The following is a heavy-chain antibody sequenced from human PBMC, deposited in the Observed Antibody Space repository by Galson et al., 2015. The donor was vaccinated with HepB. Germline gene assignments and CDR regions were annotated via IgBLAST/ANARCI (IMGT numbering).Heavy chain of an antibody. V-gene: IGHV3-33*01. CDR1: GFTFSNYG. CDR3: ARHPTVFYDFWSGYSDNWFDP. Sequence: SLRLSCAASGFTFSNYGMHWVRQAPGKGLEWVAGIWYDGRNNPYADSVKGRFTISSDYSKNTLYLQMDSLRAEDTALYYCARHPTVFYDFWSGYSDNWFDPWGQETLVIVSS. CDR2: IWYDGRNN. J-gene: IGHJ5*02. D-gene: IGHD3-3*01.